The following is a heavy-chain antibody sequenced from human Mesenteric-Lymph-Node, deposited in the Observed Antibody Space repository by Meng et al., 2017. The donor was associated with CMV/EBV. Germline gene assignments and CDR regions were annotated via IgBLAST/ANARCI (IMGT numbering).Heavy chain of an antibody. V-gene: IGHV3-66*04. CDR1: GFTVSSNY. J-gene: IGHJ3*02. Sequence: GESLKISCAASGFTVSSNYMSWVRQAPGKGLEWVSVIYSGGSTYYADSVKGRFTISRDNAKNSLYLQMNSLRAEDTAVYYCARHTSPKDAFDIWGQGTMVTVSS. CDR2: IYSGGST. CDR3: ARHTSPKDAFDI.